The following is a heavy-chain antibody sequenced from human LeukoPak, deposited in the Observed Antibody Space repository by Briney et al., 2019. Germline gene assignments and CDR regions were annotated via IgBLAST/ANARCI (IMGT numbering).Heavy chain of an antibody. V-gene: IGHV3-23*01. D-gene: IGHD2-2*01. J-gene: IGHJ6*03. CDR2: ICGSGRRT. CDR3: AKEGGPAPYYYYYMDV. Sequence: PGGSLRLSCAASGFTFNNYAMNWVRQAPGKGLEWVSVICGSGRRTFYAGSVKGRFTISRDDSKKMLFLKMHSMRAEETAIYYCAKEGGPAPYYYYYMDVWGKGSTVTVSS. CDR1: GFTFNNYA.